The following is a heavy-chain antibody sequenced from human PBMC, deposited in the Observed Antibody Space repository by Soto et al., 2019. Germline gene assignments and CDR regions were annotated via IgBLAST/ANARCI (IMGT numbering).Heavy chain of an antibody. CDR2: IIPIFGTA. Sequence: EASVKVSCKASGGTFSSYAISWVRQAPGQGLEWMGGIIPIFGTANYAQKFQGRVTITADESTSTAYMELSSLRSEDTAVYYCARTRRDGYNYRYWGQGTLVTAPQ. D-gene: IGHD5-12*01. CDR1: GGTFSSYA. J-gene: IGHJ4*02. V-gene: IGHV1-69*13. CDR3: ARTRRDGYNYRY.